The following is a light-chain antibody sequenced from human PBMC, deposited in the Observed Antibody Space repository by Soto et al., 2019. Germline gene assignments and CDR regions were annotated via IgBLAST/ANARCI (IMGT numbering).Light chain of an antibody. CDR3: QHSYSTPPWT. V-gene: IGKV1-39*01. J-gene: IGKJ1*01. CDR1: QSISSC. Sequence: DIQMTQSPSSLSASVGDRVTITCRASQSISSCLNWYQQKPGKAPKLLIYAASSLQSGVPSRFSGSGSGTDFTLTISSQQPEDFATYYCQHSYSTPPWTFGQGTKVEIK. CDR2: AAS.